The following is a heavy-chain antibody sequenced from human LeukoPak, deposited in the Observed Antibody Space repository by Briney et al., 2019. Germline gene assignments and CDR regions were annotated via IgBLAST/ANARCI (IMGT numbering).Heavy chain of an antibody. CDR3: AKVMGRRNDYGGNDGPDY. CDR2: ISNNGGYK. D-gene: IGHD4-23*01. Sequence: QPGGSLRLSCATSGFTFSSYGFHWVRQAPGKGLEWVAVISNNGGYKHYTDSVKGRFTISRDNSKNTLYLQMNSLRAEDTAVYYCAKVMGRRNDYGGNDGPDYWGQGTLVTVSS. V-gene: IGHV3-30-3*02. J-gene: IGHJ4*02. CDR1: GFTFSSYG.